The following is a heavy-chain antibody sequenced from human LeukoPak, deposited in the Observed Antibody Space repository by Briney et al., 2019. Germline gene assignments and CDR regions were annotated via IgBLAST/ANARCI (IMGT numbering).Heavy chain of an antibody. CDR3: AGQSSRWIINSY. CDR1: GESFSGYY. J-gene: IGHJ4*02. V-gene: IGHV4-34*01. Sequence: SETLSLSCAVYGESFSGYYWSWIRQPPGKGLEWIGEINDSGSTNYNPPLTRLVTISVDTSTNHSSLKLLSVTTADTPVYYCAGQSSRWIINSYWGQGTLVTVSS. D-gene: IGHD6-13*01. CDR2: INDSGST.